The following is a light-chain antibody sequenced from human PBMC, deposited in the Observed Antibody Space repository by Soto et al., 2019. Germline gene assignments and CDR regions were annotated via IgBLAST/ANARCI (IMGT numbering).Light chain of an antibody. CDR1: QSVTNVY. J-gene: IGKJ1*01. CDR3: QQYGDSPPWT. CDR2: GAS. V-gene: IGKV3-20*01. Sequence: EIVLTQSPGTLSLSPGESATLSCRASQSVTNVYIAWYQQKPGQAPRLLIYGASNRATDIPDRFSGRGSGTDFTLTISRLEPEDFAVYYCQQYGDSPPWTFGQGTKVE.